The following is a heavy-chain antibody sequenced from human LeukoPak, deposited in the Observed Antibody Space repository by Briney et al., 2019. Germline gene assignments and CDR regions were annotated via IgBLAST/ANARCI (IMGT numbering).Heavy chain of an antibody. D-gene: IGHD6-19*01. J-gene: IGHJ4*02. Sequence: MSGGSLRLSCAASGFTFSSYSMNWVRQAPGKGLEWVSSISSSSSYIYYADSVKGRFTISRDNAKNSLYLQMNSLRAEDTAVYYCATSAVAGPYYFDYWGQGTLVTVSS. CDR3: ATSAVAGPYYFDY. CDR1: GFTFSSYS. CDR2: ISSSSSYI. V-gene: IGHV3-21*01.